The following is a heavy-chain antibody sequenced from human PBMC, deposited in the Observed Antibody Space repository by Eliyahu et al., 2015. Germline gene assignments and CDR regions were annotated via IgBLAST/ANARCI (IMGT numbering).Heavy chain of an antibody. CDR1: GFXFSCYE. Sequence: EVQLVESGGGFVQPGGSLRLXXAALGFXFSCYEMNXVRQAPGKGLGGVSYINSGGXTAYYPDSVKGRFTISRDNAKNSLYLQMNSLRAEDTAVYYCARGHGMDVWGQGTTVTVSS. CDR3: ARGHGMDV. CDR2: INSGGXTA. V-gene: IGHV3-48*03. J-gene: IGHJ6*02.